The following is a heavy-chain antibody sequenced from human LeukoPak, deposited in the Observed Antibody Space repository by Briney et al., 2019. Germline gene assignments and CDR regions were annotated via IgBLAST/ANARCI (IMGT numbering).Heavy chain of an antibody. CDR1: GFTFSSYG. CDR2: ISYDGSNK. J-gene: IGHJ4*02. Sequence: RPGGSLRLSCAASGFTFSSYGMHWVRQAPGKGLEWVAVISYDGSNKYYADSVKGRFTSSRDNSKNTLYLQMNSLRAEDTAVYYCAKGANAYFDFWGQGTLVTVSS. V-gene: IGHV3-30*18. CDR3: AKGANAYFDF.